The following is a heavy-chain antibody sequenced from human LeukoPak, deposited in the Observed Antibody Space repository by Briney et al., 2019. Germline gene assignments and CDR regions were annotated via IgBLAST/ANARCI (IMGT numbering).Heavy chain of an antibody. CDR3: ARVDSSGWFYFDN. D-gene: IGHD6-19*01. CDR2: IYSGGST. J-gene: IGHJ4*02. Sequence: GGSLRLSCAASGFTVSRNYMSWVRQAPGKGLEWVSVIYSGGSTFFADSVKGRFTISRDNSKNTLYLQMNSLRAENTAVYYCARVDSSGWFYFDNWGQGTLVTVSS. V-gene: IGHV3-53*01. CDR1: GFTVSRNY.